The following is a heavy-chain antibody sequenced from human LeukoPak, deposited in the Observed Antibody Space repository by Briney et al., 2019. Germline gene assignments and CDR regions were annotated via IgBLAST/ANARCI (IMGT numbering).Heavy chain of an antibody. V-gene: IGHV3-23*01. CDR3: AHHADYVGFDY. CDR2: ISDSGGDT. D-gene: IGHD4-17*01. J-gene: IGHJ4*02. CDR1: GFTFSSYA. Sequence: GGSLRLSCATSGFTFSSYAMSWVRQAPGKGLEWVSAISDSGGDTYYADSVKGRFTISRDNSKNTLYLQLNSLRAEDTAVFYCAHHADYVGFDYWGQGTLVTVSS.